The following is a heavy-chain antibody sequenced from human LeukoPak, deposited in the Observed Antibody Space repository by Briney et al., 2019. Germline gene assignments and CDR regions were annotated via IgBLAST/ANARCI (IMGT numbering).Heavy chain of an antibody. D-gene: IGHD3-10*01. CDR1: GGSFSGYY. CDR2: INHSGST. J-gene: IGHJ4*02. V-gene: IGHV4-34*01. Sequence: SETLSLTCAVYGGSFSGYYRSWIRQPPGKGLEWIGEINHSGSTNYNPSLKSRVTISVDTSKNQFSLKLSSVTAADTAVYYCARLKPKIITMVRGIFDYWGQGTLVTVSS. CDR3: ARLKPKIITMVRGIFDY.